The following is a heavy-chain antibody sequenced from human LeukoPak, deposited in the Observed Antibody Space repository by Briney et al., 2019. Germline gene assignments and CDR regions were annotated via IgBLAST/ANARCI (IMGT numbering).Heavy chain of an antibody. CDR3: ARSQYCGGDCYSAFDY. J-gene: IGHJ4*02. D-gene: IGHD2-21*02. CDR2: INPSGGST. V-gene: IGHV1-46*01. Sequence: ASVKVSCEASGYTFTSYYMHWVRQAPGQGLEWMGIINPSGGSTSYAQKFQGRVTMTRDTSTSTVYMELSSLRSEDTAVYYCARSQYCGGDCYSAFDYWGQGTLVTVSS. CDR1: GYTFTSYY.